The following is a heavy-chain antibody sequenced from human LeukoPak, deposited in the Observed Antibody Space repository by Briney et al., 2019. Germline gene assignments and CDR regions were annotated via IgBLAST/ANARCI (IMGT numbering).Heavy chain of an antibody. D-gene: IGHD2-21*01. CDR1: GFTFSSYA. CDR2: ISYDGSNK. CDR3: AIPPLGSYYYGMDV. Sequence: GGSLRLSCAASGFTFSSYAMHWVRQAPGKGLEWVAVISYDGSNKYYADPVKGRFTISRDNSKNTLYLQINSLRAEDTAVYYCAIPPLGSYYYGMDVWGQGTTVTVSS. J-gene: IGHJ6*02. V-gene: IGHV3-30-3*01.